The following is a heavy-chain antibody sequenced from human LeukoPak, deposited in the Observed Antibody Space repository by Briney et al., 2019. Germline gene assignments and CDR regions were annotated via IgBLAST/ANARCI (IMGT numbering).Heavy chain of an antibody. Sequence: KPPETLSLTCTVSGGSVSSGSYYWSWIRQPPGKGLEWIGYIYYSGSTNYNPSLKSRVTISVDTSKNQFSLKLSSVTAADTAVYYCARDPGCGGDCYSRYYYYGMDVWGQGTTVTVSS. CDR1: GGSVSSGSYY. V-gene: IGHV4-61*01. CDR3: ARDPGCGGDCYSRYYYYGMDV. D-gene: IGHD2-21*02. CDR2: IYYSGST. J-gene: IGHJ6*02.